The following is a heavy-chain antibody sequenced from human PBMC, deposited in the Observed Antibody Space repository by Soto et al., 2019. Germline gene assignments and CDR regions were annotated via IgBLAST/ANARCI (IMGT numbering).Heavy chain of an antibody. J-gene: IGHJ3*02. Sequence: QVQLQQWGPGLLKPSETMSLTCAVYGGSVSSGSYYWSWIRQPPGKGLEWIGEMSHSGGTHFNPSLKSRVTISVDTSKNQFSLKMSFVTAADTALYYCARVERGTATTVVDAFDIWGPGTMVTVSS. V-gene: IGHV4-34*01. CDR2: MSHSGGT. CDR1: GGSVSSGSYY. D-gene: IGHD1-1*01. CDR3: ARVERGTATTVVDAFDI.